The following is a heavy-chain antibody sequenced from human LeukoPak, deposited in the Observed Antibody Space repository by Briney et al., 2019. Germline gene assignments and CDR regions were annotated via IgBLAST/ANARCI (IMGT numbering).Heavy chain of an antibody. CDR1: GYTFTSYD. D-gene: IGHD3-3*01. CDR3: ARGRTSYYDFWSGYLLDYYYYYMDV. Sequence: VASVKVSCKASGYTFTSYDINWVRQATGQGLEWMGWMNPNSGNTGYAQKFQGRVTMTRNTSISTAYMELSSLRSEDTAVYYCARGRTSYYDFWSGYLLDYYYYYMDVWGKGTTVTVSS. V-gene: IGHV1-8*01. CDR2: MNPNSGNT. J-gene: IGHJ6*03.